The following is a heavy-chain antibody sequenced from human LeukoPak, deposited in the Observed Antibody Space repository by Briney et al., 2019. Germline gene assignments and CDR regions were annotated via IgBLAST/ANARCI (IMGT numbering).Heavy chain of an antibody. Sequence: SETLSLTCTVSGDSLNTYYWTWIRQTPGKELEWIGFVASSGTSNYNPSLKSRVSISIDASKNQFSLALTSVTPADTAVYYCARVVRGVVTSNWFDPWGQGTLVSVSS. J-gene: IGHJ5*02. CDR3: ARVVRGVVTSNWFDP. D-gene: IGHD2-21*02. CDR2: VASSGTS. CDR1: GDSLNTYY. V-gene: IGHV4-59*01.